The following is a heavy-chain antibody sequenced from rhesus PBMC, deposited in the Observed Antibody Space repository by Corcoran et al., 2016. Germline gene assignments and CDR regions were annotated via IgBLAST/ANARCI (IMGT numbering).Heavy chain of an antibody. CDR3: ARDTPGRGECTGSGCYEYGLDS. CDR1: GYTFTDYY. Sequence: QVQLVQSGAEVKKPGSSAKVSCKASGYTFTDYYMHWVRQAPRQGLEWMGWINPYKGHTKYAQKIQGRVTMTSDTSTSTAYMELSSLRSEDTAVYYCARDTPGRGECTGSGCYEYGLDSWGQGVVVTVSS. V-gene: IGHV1S2*01. J-gene: IGHJ6*01. CDR2: INPYKGHT. D-gene: IGHD2-21*01.